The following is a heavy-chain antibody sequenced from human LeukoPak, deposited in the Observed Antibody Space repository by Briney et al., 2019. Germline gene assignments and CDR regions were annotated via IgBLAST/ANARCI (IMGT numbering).Heavy chain of an antibody. V-gene: IGHV4-39*01. CDR3: ARTYYYGSGSYYYFDY. CDR2: IYYSGSI. J-gene: IGHJ4*02. Sequence: PSETLSLACTVSGVSISSSSYSWVWIRQPPGKGLEWIGSIYYSGSIYYNPSLKSRVTISVDTSKNQFSLKLSSVTAADTAVYYCARTYYYGSGSYYYFDYWGQGTLVTVSS. D-gene: IGHD3-10*01. CDR1: GVSISSSSYS.